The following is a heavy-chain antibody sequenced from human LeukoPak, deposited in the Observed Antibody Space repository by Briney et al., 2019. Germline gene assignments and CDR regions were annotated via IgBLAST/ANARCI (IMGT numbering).Heavy chain of an antibody. Sequence: GASVKVSCKVSGYTVSELSIYWVRQAHGKGLEWMGGFNPEDGEKIYVQKFQGRVTMTEDTSTDTACMELSSLTSEDTAVYYCATDPVGYCSSDSCYSVDYWGQGSLVTVSS. V-gene: IGHV1-24*01. D-gene: IGHD2-15*01. J-gene: IGHJ4*02. CDR2: FNPEDGEK. CDR3: ATDPVGYCSSDSCYSVDY. CDR1: GYTVSELS.